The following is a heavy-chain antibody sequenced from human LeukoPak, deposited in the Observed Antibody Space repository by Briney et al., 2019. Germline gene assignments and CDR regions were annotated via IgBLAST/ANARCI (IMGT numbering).Heavy chain of an antibody. J-gene: IGHJ4*02. Sequence: GGTLRLSCAASGFTFSSYGMSWVHQAPGKGLEWVSAISGSGGSTYYADSVKGRFTISRDNSKNTLYLQMNSLRAEDTAVYYCARFINAYSGRGDYWGQGTLVTVSS. CDR3: ARFINAYSGRGDY. D-gene: IGHD1-26*01. V-gene: IGHV3-23*01. CDR2: ISGSGGST. CDR1: GFTFSSYG.